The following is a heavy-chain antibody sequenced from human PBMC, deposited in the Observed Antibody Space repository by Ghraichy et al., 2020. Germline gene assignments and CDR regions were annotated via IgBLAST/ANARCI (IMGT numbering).Heavy chain of an antibody. CDR1: GFTFSSYW. Sequence: GESLNISCAASGFTFSSYWMSWVRQAPGKGLEWVANIKQDGSEKYYVDSVKGRFTISRDNAKNSLYLQMNSLRAEDTAVYYCAREEGGYCSSTSCYFDWFDPWGQGTLVTVSS. CDR2: IKQDGSEK. V-gene: IGHV3-7*01. D-gene: IGHD2-2*01. CDR3: AREEGGYCSSTSCYFDWFDP. J-gene: IGHJ5*02.